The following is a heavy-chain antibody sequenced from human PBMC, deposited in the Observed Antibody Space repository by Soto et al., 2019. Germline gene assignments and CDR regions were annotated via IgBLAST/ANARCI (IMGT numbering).Heavy chain of an antibody. CDR3: AKDWDSSGWYNWFDP. CDR2: ISHDGSVT. V-gene: IGHV3-30*18. Sequence: QVQMVESGGGVVQPGTSLRLSCATSGFTFSTSGMHWVRQAPGKGLEWVAMISHDGSVTYYTDSVQGRFTISRDTPKNTLYLQMNSLRDEDTAKYYCAKDWDSSGWYNWFDPWGQGTRVTVS. J-gene: IGHJ5*02. D-gene: IGHD6-13*01. CDR1: GFTFSTSG.